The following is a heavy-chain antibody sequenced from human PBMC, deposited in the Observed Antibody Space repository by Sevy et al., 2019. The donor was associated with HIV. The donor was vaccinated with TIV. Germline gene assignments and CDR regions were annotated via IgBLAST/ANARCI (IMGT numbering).Heavy chain of an antibody. V-gene: IGHV3-21*01. CDR3: ATDRDGSGSSGGYGMDV. D-gene: IGHD3-10*01. Sequence: GGSLRLSCVASRFTFSSYSMNWVRQAPGKRLEWVSSISSSSSYIYYADSVKGRFTISRDNAKTSLYLQMNSLRAEDSAVYYCATDRDGSGSSGGYGMDVWGQGTTVTVSS. CDR2: ISSSSSYI. J-gene: IGHJ6*02. CDR1: RFTFSSYS.